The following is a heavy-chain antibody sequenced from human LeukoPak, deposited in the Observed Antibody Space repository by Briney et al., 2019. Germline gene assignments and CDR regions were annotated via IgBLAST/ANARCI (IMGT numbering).Heavy chain of an antibody. Sequence: GGSLRLSCVVSGFTLKTFWMHWVRQVPGKGPVWISRINTEGEVTYADSVKGRFTMSRDNAKNELSLQMNSLGIDDTGVYYCVRVLPTIGSGWGQGTFVTVAS. CDR2: INTEGEV. D-gene: IGHD5-24*01. V-gene: IGHV3-74*03. CDR1: GFTLKTFW. CDR3: VRVLPTIGSG. J-gene: IGHJ3*01.